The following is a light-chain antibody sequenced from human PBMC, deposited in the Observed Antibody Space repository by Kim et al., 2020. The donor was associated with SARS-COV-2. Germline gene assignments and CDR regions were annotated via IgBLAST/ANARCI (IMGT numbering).Light chain of an antibody. V-gene: IGLV1-36*01. CDR1: SSNIGNHA. CDR3: AAWDDSLNGVI. CDR2: YDD. Sequence: QSVLTQPPSVSEAPRQRVTISCSGSSSNIGNHAVNWYQQRPGKAPKLLIYYDDLLPSGISDRFSGSKSGTSASLAISGLRSEDEADYYCAAWDDSLNGVIFGGGTKQTV. J-gene: IGLJ2*01.